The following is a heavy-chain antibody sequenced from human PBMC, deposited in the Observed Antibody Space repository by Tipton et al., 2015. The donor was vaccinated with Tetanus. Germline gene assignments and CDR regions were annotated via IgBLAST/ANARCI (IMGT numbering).Heavy chain of an antibody. J-gene: IGHJ4*02. D-gene: IGHD2-8*01. CDR2: THYSGST. Sequence: TLSLTCSVSGGSITNPSDYWGWLRQSPGKGLEWIGTTHYSGSTYYNPSLKSRVTLSVDTSKNLFSLRLTSVTAADTAVYYCARGMVSWGIFPYWGQGTLVTVSS. CDR3: ARGMVSWGIFPY. V-gene: IGHV4-39*02. CDR1: GGSITNPSDY.